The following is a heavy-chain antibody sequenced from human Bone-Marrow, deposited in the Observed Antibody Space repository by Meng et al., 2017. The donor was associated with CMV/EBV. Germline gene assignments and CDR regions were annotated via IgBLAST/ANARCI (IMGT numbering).Heavy chain of an antibody. D-gene: IGHD3-3*01. J-gene: IGHJ6*02. CDR1: GFTFSSYW. CDR2: INSDGSST. Sequence: GESLKISCAASGFTFSSYWMHWVRQAPGKGLVWVSRINSDGSSTSYADSVKGRFTISRDNSKNTLYLQMNSLRAEDTAVYYCAKSHYDFWPYYYYGMDVWGQGTTVTVSS. CDR3: AKSHYDFWPYYYYGMDV. V-gene: IGHV3-74*01.